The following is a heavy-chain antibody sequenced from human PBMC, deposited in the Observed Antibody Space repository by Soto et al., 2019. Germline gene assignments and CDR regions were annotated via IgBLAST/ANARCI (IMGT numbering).Heavy chain of an antibody. CDR3: ATILVVPAAMS. CDR2: INSDGSST. J-gene: IGHJ4*02. Sequence: GSLRLSCAGSGFTFSRYWMHWVRQAPGKGLVWVSRINSDGSSTSYADSVKGRFTISRDNAKNTLYLQMNSLRAEDTAVYYCATILVVPAAMSWGQGTLVSGSS. D-gene: IGHD2-2*01. CDR1: GFTFSRYW. V-gene: IGHV3-74*01.